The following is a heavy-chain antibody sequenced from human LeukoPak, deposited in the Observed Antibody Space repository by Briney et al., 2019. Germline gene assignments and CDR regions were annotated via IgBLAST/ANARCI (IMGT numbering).Heavy chain of an antibody. Sequence: PSETLSLTCTVSGASINNYFWSWVRQPPGKGLEWIGYMYSSGSSTYNPSLKSRVTMSIDPSRNQLPLRVTSVTAADTAVYYCARGGWLKTSYYFDFWGQGSLVTVSS. J-gene: IGHJ4*02. CDR1: GASINNYF. V-gene: IGHV4-59*01. CDR3: ARGGWLKTSYYFDF. CDR2: MYSSGSS. D-gene: IGHD5-24*01.